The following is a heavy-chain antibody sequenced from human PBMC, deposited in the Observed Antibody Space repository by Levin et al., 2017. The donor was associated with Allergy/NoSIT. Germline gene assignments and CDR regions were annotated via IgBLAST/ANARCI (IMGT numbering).Heavy chain of an antibody. CDR1: GFTFGNFP. CDR2: ITSRGDNT. J-gene: IGHJ6*04. V-gene: IGHV3-23*01. CDR3: AHCPRPYFYMDV. Sequence: PGGSLRLSCAASGFTFGNFPMAWARQAPGKGLEWVSAITSRGDNTFYGDSVKGRFTISRDNSKNTLSLQMNNLRVEDSATYYCAHCPRPYFYMDVWGKGTTVLVSS. D-gene: IGHD3-9*01.